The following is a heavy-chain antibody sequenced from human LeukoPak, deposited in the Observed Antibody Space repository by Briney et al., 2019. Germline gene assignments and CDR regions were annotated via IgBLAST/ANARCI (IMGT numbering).Heavy chain of an antibody. CDR1: GYTFTGYY. Sequence: ASVKVSCKASGYTFTGYYMHLVRQAPGQGLEWMGWINPNSGGTNYAQKFQGRVTMTRDTSISTAYMELSRLRSDDTAVYYCARPYYYDSSGPVDYWGQGTLVTVSS. D-gene: IGHD3-22*01. CDR2: INPNSGGT. V-gene: IGHV1-2*02. CDR3: ARPYYYDSSGPVDY. J-gene: IGHJ4*02.